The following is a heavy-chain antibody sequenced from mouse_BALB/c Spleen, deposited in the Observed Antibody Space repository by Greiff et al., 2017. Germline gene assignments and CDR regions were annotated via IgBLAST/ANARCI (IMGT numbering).Heavy chain of an antibody. CDR3: ARGISSSAPSYAMDY. CDR2: IRNKANGYTT. Sequence: EVQRVESGGGLVQPGGSLRLSCATSGFTFTDYYMSWVRQPPGKALEWLGFIRNKANGYTTEYSASVKGRFTISRDNTQSILYLQMNTLRAADRATYYCARGISSSAPSYAMDYWGQGTSVTVSS. J-gene: IGHJ4*01. D-gene: IGHD3-1*01. V-gene: IGHV7-3*02. CDR1: GFTFTDYY.